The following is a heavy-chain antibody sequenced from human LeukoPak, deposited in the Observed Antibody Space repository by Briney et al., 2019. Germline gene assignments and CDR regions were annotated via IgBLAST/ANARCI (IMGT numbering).Heavy chain of an antibody. CDR1: EFTFGSYA. Sequence: GWSLRLSCAASEFTFGSYAMQWVRQAPGKGLEWVSGISTSGGSTWYSDSVKGRFTISRDNSKNTLYLQMNSLRDEDTAVYYCAKYVSAKGPPYALDVWGQGTTVTVSS. D-gene: IGHD2/OR15-2a*01. V-gene: IGHV3-23*01. CDR2: ISTSGGST. CDR3: AKYVSAKGPPYALDV. J-gene: IGHJ6*02.